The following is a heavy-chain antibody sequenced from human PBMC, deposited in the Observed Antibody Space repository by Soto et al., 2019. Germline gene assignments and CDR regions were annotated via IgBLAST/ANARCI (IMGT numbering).Heavy chain of an antibody. Sequence: QVQFVQSGAEVKKPGSSVKVSCKTSGGAFSNDGFSWVRQAPGQGLEWMGGIIPIFASPNYAQKFQGRITITADESTRTVYMKLDNLRSEDAAMYYCAKDSRITIFGEGHLDFWGQGTLVTVSS. V-gene: IGHV1-69*01. D-gene: IGHD3-3*01. CDR3: AKDSRITIFGEGHLDF. CDR2: IIPIFASP. CDR1: GGAFSNDG. J-gene: IGHJ4*02.